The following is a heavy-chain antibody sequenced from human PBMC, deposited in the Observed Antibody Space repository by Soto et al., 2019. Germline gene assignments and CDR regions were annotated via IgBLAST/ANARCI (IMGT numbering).Heavy chain of an antibody. D-gene: IGHD3-3*01. V-gene: IGHV4-30-4*01. J-gene: IGHJ6*02. CDR2: IYYSGST. CDR3: ARSGITIFGVVLPYYYYGMDV. CDR1: GGSISSGDYY. Sequence: SETLSLTCTVSGGSISSGDYYWSWVRQPPGKGLEWIGYIYYSGSTYYNPSLKSRVTISVDTSKNQFSLKLSSVTAADTAVYYCARSGITIFGVVLPYYYYGMDVWGQGTTVTVSS.